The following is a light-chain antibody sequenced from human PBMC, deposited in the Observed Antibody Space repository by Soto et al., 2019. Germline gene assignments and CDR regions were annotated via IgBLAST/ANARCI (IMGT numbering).Light chain of an antibody. J-gene: IGLJ1*01. V-gene: IGLV2-14*01. CDR1: SSDVGGYNY. Sequence: QSVLTQPASVSGSPGQSITISCTGTSSDVGGYNYVSWYKQHPGKAPKLMIYEVTNRPSGVSNRFSGSKSGNTASLTISGIQAEDEADYYCSSYTSSSTLYVFGTGTKVTVL. CDR3: SSYTSSSTLYV. CDR2: EVT.